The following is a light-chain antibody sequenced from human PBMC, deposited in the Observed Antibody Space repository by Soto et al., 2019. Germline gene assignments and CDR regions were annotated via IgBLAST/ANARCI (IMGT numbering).Light chain of an antibody. Sequence: DIVMTQSPLSLPVTPGEPASISCRSSQSLLHSNGYKYLDWYLQKPGQSPQLLIYLGSNRASGVSDKVSDSGSGTDFTLKISRVEAEDVRVYYCMQALQTPWTFGQGTKVEIK. CDR2: LGS. CDR1: QSLLHSNGYKY. V-gene: IGKV2-28*01. J-gene: IGKJ1*01. CDR3: MQALQTPWT.